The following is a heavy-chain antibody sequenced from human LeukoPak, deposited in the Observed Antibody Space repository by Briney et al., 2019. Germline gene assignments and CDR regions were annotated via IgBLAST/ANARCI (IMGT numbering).Heavy chain of an antibody. V-gene: IGHV4-34*01. CDR3: ARGPLYYYGSGSYLVYFDY. J-gene: IGHJ4*02. CDR2: INHSGST. Sequence: PSETLSFTCAVYGGSFSGYYWSWIRQPPGKGLEWIGEINHSGSTNYNPSLKSRVTISVDTSKNQFSLKLSSVTAADTAVYYCARGPLYYYGSGSYLVYFDYWGQGTLVTVSS. CDR1: GGSFSGYY. D-gene: IGHD3-10*01.